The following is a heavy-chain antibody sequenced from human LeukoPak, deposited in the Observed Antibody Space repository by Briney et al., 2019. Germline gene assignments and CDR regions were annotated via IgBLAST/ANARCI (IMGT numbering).Heavy chain of an antibody. J-gene: IGHJ1*01. CDR2: ISYDGSNK. CDR3: AAYHASGTFGYFQH. CDR1: GFTFNSYG. D-gene: IGHD1-7*01. V-gene: IGHV3-30*03. Sequence: GGSLRLSCAASGFTFNSYGMHWVRQAPGKGLEWLAVISYDGSNKYFADSVEGRLVVSRDNSNNTLYLHMNTLRPDDTGIYYCAAYHASGTFGYFQHWGQGTLVTVSS.